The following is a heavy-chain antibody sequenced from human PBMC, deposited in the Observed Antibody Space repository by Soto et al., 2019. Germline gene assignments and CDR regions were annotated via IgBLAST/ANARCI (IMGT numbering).Heavy chain of an antibody. D-gene: IGHD3-22*01. CDR3: ARDRWYNYYDSSGYYDY. CDR2: IYHSGST. CDR1: GGSISSGGYS. Sequence: SETLSLTCAVSGGSISSGGYSWSWIRQPPGKGLEWIGYIYHSGSTYYNPSLKSRVTISVDRSKNQFSLKLSSVTAADTAVYYCARDRWYNYYDSSGYYDYWGQGALVTVS. J-gene: IGHJ4*02. V-gene: IGHV4-30-2*01.